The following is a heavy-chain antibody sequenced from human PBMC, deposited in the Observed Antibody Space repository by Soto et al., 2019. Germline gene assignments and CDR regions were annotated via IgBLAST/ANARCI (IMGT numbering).Heavy chain of an antibody. CDR2: IYDSGSA. Sequence: QVQLQESGPGLVKPSQTLSLTCTVSGESISSGGYYWSWIRQHPGKGLEWIGYIYDSGSAYYNPSLKSRVPITINXSKNQFAMRLSSVTAADTAVYYCARAFSSSSAVDYWGQGTLITVSS. CDR1: GESISSGGYY. J-gene: IGHJ4*02. V-gene: IGHV4-31*03. CDR3: ARAFSSSSAVDY. D-gene: IGHD6-6*01.